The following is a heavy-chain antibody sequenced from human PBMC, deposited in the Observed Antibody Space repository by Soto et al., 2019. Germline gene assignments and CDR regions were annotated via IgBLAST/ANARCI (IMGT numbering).Heavy chain of an antibody. CDR1: GYTFTSYG. CDR3: ARARMVPSSWFHP. V-gene: IGHV1-18*01. CDR2: ISAYNGNT. J-gene: IGHJ5*02. D-gene: IGHD2-8*01. Sequence: ASVKVSCKASGYTFTSYGISWVRQAPGQGLEWMGWISAYNGNTNYAQKLQGRVTMNTDTSTSTAYMELRSLRYDETAVYYCARARMVPSSWFHPWGQGHLLTVS.